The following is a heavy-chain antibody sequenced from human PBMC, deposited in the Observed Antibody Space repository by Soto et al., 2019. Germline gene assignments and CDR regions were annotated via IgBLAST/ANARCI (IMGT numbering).Heavy chain of an antibody. CDR3: ARVGARIQLWPRYFDY. Sequence: TGGSLRLSCAASGFTVSSNYMSWVRHAPGKGLEWVTVIYSGGSTYYADSVKGRFTISRDNSKTTLYLEIISLRGEDRAVCYCARVGARIQLWPRYFDYWGQGTLVTVSS. D-gene: IGHD5-18*01. J-gene: IGHJ4*02. CDR1: GFTVSSNY. V-gene: IGHV3-53*01. CDR2: IYSGGST.